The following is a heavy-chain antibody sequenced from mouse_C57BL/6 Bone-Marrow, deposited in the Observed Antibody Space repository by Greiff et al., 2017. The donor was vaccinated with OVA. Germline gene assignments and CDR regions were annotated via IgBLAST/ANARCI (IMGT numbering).Heavy chain of an antibody. D-gene: IGHD1-1*01. CDR2: IRSKSNNYAT. Sequence: EVKLMESGGGLVQPKGSLKLSCAASGFSFNTYAMNWVRQAPGKGLEWVARIRSKSNNYATYYADSVKDRFTISRDDSESMLYLQMNNLKTEDTAMYYCVRHVDYGSWWYFDVWGTGTTVTVSS. CDR3: VRHVDYGSWWYFDV. J-gene: IGHJ1*03. V-gene: IGHV10-1*01. CDR1: GFSFNTYA.